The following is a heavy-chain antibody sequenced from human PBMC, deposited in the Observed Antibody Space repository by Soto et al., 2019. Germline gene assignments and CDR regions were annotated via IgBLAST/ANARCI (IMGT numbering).Heavy chain of an antibody. CDR2: ISTSGYVI. CDR1: GFTFSRYS. D-gene: IGHD1-20*01. V-gene: IGHV3-21*04. CDR3: VRWYNCFDF. Sequence: KTGGSLRLSCAACGFTFSRYSMNGVRQAPGKGLECISYISTSGYVIYYTDSVKGRFTFSRDNAKNSLHLQMNSLAAGDTAVYYCVRWYNCFDFWGQGTRVTVPQ. J-gene: IGHJ4*02.